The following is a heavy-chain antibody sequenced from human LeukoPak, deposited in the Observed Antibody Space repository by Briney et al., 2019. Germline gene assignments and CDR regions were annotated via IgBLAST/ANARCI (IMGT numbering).Heavy chain of an antibody. J-gene: IGHJ4*02. V-gene: IGHV3-64D*06. Sequence: PGGSLRLSCSASGFTFSRYAMHWVRQAPGKGLEYVSAISSSGGSTYYADSVKGRFTISRDNSKNTLYLQMSSLRAEDTAVYYCVKDGSGSYYTYYFDYWGQGTLVTVSS. CDR1: GFTFSRYA. CDR2: ISSSGGST. CDR3: VKDGSGSYYTYYFDY. D-gene: IGHD3-10*01.